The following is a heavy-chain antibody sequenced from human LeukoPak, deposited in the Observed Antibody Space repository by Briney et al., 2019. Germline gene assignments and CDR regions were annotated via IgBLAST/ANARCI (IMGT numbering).Heavy chain of an antibody. CDR2: INPNSGGT. CDR1: GYTFTSYD. CDR3: ARAGRIAAAGTFDY. Sequence: ASVTVSCKASGYTFTSYDINWVRQATGQGLEWMGWINPNSGGTNYAQKFQGRVTMTRDTSISTAYMELSRLRSDDTAVYYCARAGRIAAAGTFDYWGQGTLVTVSS. V-gene: IGHV1-2*02. D-gene: IGHD6-13*01. J-gene: IGHJ4*02.